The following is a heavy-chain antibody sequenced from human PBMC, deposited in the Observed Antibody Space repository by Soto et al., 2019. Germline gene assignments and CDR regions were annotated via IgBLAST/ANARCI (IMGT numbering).Heavy chain of an antibody. D-gene: IGHD5-18*01. CDR1: GGTFSSYA. V-gene: IGHV1-69*06. J-gene: IGHJ4*02. Sequence: SVKVSCKASGGTFSSYAISWVRQAPGQGLEWMGGIIPIFGTANYAQKFQGRVTITADKSTSTAYMEPSSLRSEDTAVYYCARDVGTAMVTGDYWGQGTLVTVSS. CDR3: ARDVGTAMVTGDY. CDR2: IIPIFGTA.